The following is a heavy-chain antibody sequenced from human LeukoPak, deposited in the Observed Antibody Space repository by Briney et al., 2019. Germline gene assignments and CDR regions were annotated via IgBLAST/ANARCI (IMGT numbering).Heavy chain of an antibody. CDR3: ARGPRGYSGYEPFDY. CDR2: ISSSSSTI. V-gene: IGHV3-48*04. D-gene: IGHD5-12*01. J-gene: IGHJ4*02. CDR1: GFTFSSYS. Sequence: GGSLRLSCAASGFTFSSYSMNWVRQAPGKGLEWVSYISSSSSTIYYADSVKGRFTISRDNAKNSLYLQMNSLRAEDTAVYYCARGPRGYSGYEPFDYWGQGTLVTVSS.